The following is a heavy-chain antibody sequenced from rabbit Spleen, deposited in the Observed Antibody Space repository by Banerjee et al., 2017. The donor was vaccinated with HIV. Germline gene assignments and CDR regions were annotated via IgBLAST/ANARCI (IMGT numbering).Heavy chain of an antibody. CDR1: GFTLSSYW. CDR3: ARDLAGVIGWNFYL. J-gene: IGHJ4*01. CDR2: IYAGGSSNT. D-gene: IGHD4-1*01. V-gene: IGHV1S45*01. Sequence: EESGGDLVKPEGSLTLTCTTSGFTLSSYWICWVRQAPGKGLEWIACIYAGGSSNTYYASWAKGRFTISRSSSTTVTLQMTSLTAADTATYFCARDLAGVIGWNFYLWGPGTLVTVS.